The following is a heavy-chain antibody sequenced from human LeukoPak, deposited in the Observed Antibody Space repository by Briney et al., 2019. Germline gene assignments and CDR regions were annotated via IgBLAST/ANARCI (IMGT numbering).Heavy chain of an antibody. CDR3: ARYSSSWYHIDY. CDR1: GYTFTGYY. CDR2: INPNSGGT. Sequence: ASVKVSCKASGYTFTGYYMHWVRPAPGQGLEWMGWINPNSGGTNYAQKFQGRVTMTRDTSISTAYIELSRLRSDDTAVYYCARYSSSWYHIDYWGQGTLVTVSS. J-gene: IGHJ4*02. D-gene: IGHD6-13*01. V-gene: IGHV1-2*02.